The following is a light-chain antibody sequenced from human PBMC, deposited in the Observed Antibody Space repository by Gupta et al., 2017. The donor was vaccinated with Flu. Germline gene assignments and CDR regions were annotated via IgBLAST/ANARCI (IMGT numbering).Light chain of an antibody. CDR3: AAWDISLNGWV. V-gene: IGLV1-44*01. J-gene: IGLJ3*02. Sequence: QSVLTQSPSASGTPGPRVTISCSGSRSNIGSTTVNWYRQLPGTAPKLLIHSNNQRPSGVPERFSGSKSGTSTSLAISGLQSEDEANYYCAAWDISLNGWVFGGGTKLTVL. CDR1: RSNIGSTT. CDR2: SNN.